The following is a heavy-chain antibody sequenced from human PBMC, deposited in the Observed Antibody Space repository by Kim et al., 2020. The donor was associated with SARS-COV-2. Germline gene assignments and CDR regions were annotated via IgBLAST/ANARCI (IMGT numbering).Heavy chain of an antibody. CDR3: ASATFYDFWSGNAFDI. D-gene: IGHD3-3*01. V-gene: IGHV4-31*03. CDR1: GGSISSGGYY. CDR2: IYYSGST. Sequence: SETLSLTCTVSGGSISSGGYYWSWIRQHPGKGLEWIGYIYYSGSTYYNPSLKSRVTISVDTSKNQFSLKLSSVTAADTAVYYCASATFYDFWSGNAFDIWGQGTMVTVSS. J-gene: IGHJ3*02.